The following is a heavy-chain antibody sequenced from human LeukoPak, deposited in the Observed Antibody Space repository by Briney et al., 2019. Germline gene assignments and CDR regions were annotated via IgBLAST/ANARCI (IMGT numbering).Heavy chain of an antibody. V-gene: IGHV3-23*01. CDR3: AKSPQIATHFYFEY. J-gene: IGHJ4*02. CDR2: ISGTADDT. Sequence: PGGSLRLSCTASGFTFSHYAMSWVRQAPGQGLEWVSTISGTADDTHDADSVKGRFTISRDNFNNVLYLQMNSLRAEDTAVYYCAKSPQIATHFYFEYWGQGALVTVSS. D-gene: IGHD6-6*01. CDR1: GFTFSHYA.